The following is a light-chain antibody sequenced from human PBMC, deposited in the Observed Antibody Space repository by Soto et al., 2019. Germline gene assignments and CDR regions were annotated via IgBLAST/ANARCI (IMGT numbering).Light chain of an antibody. CDR2: EDN. V-gene: IGLV6-57*04. CDR3: QSWDGRNPVV. J-gene: IGLJ2*01. Sequence: NFMLTQPHSVSVSPGKTVTLSCTRSSGNIASNYVQWYQQRPGSAPTIVIYEDNHRPSGVPDRSSGTIDSSSNSASLIISGLKTEDEAGYRCQSWDGRNPVVFGGGTKLTV. CDR1: SGNIASNY.